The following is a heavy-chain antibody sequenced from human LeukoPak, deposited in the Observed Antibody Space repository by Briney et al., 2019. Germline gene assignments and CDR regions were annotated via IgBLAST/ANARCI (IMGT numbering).Heavy chain of an antibody. CDR2: VYPSGGF. D-gene: IGHD5-12*01. V-gene: IGHV4-4*07. J-gene: IGHJ4*02. CDR1: GGSISGYD. CDR3: ARQNGGYDYFDY. Sequence: RPSETLSLTCTVSGGSISGYDWGWIRHPAGRGLVWIGRVYPSGGFTSNPSLKSRITMSVGKSQNQFSLNLSSVTAADTAVYFCARQNGGYDYFDYWGQGTLVTVSS.